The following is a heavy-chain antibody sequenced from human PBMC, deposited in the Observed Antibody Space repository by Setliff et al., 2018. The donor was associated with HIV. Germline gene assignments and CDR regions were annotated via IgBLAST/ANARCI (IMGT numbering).Heavy chain of an antibody. Sequence: GASVKVSCKASGYNFAIYGISWVRQAPGQGLEWMGWISASGDAKPAQKFQGRVTLTTGTSSSTAYMELRSLTSDDTAIYYCAKDDFTGAYPSVALDIWGQGTMVTVSS. V-gene: IGHV1-18*01. CDR2: ISASGDA. CDR1: GYNFAIYG. CDR3: AKDDFTGAYPSVALDI. D-gene: IGHD1-26*01. J-gene: IGHJ3*02.